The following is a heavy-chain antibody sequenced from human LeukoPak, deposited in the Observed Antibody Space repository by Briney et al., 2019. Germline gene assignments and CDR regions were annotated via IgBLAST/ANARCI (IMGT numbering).Heavy chain of an antibody. J-gene: IGHJ4*02. D-gene: IGHD3-10*01. CDR2: ISTTGSTV. CDR1: GFSLRNFE. V-gene: IGHV3-48*03. CDR3: AKTRHLWFGERRDTRTDY. Sequence: PGGSLRLSCEDSGFSLRNFEMSWVRQAPGKGLEWISYISTTGSTVYYADSVRGRFTISRDNAKNSLHLQMNSLRAEDTAVYYCAKTRHLWFGERRDTRTDYWGQGTLVTVSS.